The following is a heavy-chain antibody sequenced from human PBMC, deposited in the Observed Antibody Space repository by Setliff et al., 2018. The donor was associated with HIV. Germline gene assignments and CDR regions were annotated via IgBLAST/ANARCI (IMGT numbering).Heavy chain of an antibody. Sequence: PGGSLRLSCAASGFSFRTYWMSWVRQAPGKGLEWVANMKYDGTEIYYVDAVKGRFTISRDNSKNTMFLQMNSLRVEDTAIYYCAKMHTAMDPDTFDIWGQVTMVTVSS. J-gene: IGHJ3*02. CDR2: MKYDGTEI. CDR1: GFSFRTYW. D-gene: IGHD5-18*01. V-gene: IGHV3-7*01. CDR3: AKMHTAMDPDTFDI.